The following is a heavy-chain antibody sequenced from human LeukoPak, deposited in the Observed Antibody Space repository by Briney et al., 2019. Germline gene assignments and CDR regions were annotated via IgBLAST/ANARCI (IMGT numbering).Heavy chain of an antibody. CDR1: GFTFSSYS. CDR2: ISSSGGNT. D-gene: IGHD3-3*01. CDR3: AKDLMVIIVSGAFDI. J-gene: IGHJ3*02. Sequence: GGSLRLSCAASGFTFSSYSMNWVRQAPGKGLEWVSAISSSGGNTYYADSVKGRFTISRDSSKNTLYLQMNSLRAEDTAVYYCAKDLMVIIVSGAFDIWGQGTMVTVSS. V-gene: IGHV3-23*01.